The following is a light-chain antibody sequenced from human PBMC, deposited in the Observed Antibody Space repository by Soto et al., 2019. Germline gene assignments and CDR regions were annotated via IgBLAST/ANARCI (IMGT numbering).Light chain of an antibody. CDR1: QSVSSNY. CDR2: GAS. V-gene: IGKV3-20*01. Sequence: EIVLTQSPGTLSLSPGEGATLSCRASQSVSSNYLAWYQQKPGQAPRLLIYGASSRATGIPDRFSGSGSGTEFTLTISSLQPDDFATYYCQHYNSYSEAFGQGTKVDI. CDR3: QHYNSYSEA. J-gene: IGKJ1*01.